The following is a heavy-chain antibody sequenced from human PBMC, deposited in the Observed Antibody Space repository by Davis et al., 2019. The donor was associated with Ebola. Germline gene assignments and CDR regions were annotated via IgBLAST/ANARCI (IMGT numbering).Heavy chain of an antibody. CDR1: GFTFSSYW. V-gene: IGHV3-74*01. Sequence: PGGSLRLSCAASGFTFSSYWMHWVRQAPGKGLVWVSRINSDGSSTSYADSVKGRFTISRDNAKNTLYLQMNSLRAEDTAVYYCAKDQGDYYYGMDVWGKGTTVTVSS. CDR3: AKDQGDYYYGMDV. CDR2: INSDGSST. J-gene: IGHJ6*04.